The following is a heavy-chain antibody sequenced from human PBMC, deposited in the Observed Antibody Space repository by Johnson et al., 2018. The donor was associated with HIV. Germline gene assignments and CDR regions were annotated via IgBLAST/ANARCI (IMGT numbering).Heavy chain of an antibody. D-gene: IGHD3-9*01. CDR2: ISSSGSTI. J-gene: IGHJ3*02. CDR1: GFIFSRSW. CDR3: ARAEKDIWYYDILTGYPNAFDI. Sequence: VQLVESGGGLVQPGRSLRLSCAASGFIFSRSWMHWVRQAPGKGLEWVSYISSSGSTIYYADSVKGRFTISRDNAKNSLYLQMNSLRAEDTAVYYCARAEKDIWYYDILTGYPNAFDIWGQGTMVTVSS. V-gene: IGHV3-48*04.